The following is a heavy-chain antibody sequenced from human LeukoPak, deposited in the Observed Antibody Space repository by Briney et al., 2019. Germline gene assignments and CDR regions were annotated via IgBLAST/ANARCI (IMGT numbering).Heavy chain of an antibody. CDR2: IYGGGGT. CDR1: GFTVSSSY. V-gene: IGHV3-53*01. D-gene: IGHD6-6*01. CDR3: AKDLAIAARPVFDY. Sequence: QPGGSLRLSCTASGFTVSSSYMTWVRQAPGKGLEWVSLIYGGGGTFYADSVKGRFTISRHNSENTLYLQMNSLRAEDTARYYCAKDLAIAARPVFDYWGRGTLVTVSS. J-gene: IGHJ4*02.